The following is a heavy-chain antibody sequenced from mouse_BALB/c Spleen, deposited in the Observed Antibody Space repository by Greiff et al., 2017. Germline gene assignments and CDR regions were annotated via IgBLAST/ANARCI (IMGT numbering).Heavy chain of an antibody. J-gene: IGHJ3*01. CDR3: ARDGDYRGWFAY. CDR2: INRNGGST. CDR1: GFTFRSYG. D-gene: IGHD2-12*01. V-gene: IGHV5-6-3*01. Sequence: EVKLVESGGGLVPPGGSLKLSCAASGFTFRSYGMSWVRQTPDKRLELVATINRNGGSTYYPDSVKGRFTISRDNAKNTLYLQMSSLKSEDTAMYYCARDGDYRGWFAYWGQGTLVTVSA.